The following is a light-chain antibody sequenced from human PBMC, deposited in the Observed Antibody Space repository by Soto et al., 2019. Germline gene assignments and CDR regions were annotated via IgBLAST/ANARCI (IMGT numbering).Light chain of an antibody. CDR2: ATS. J-gene: IGKJ4*01. Sequence: DIQLTPSPYSVSASFGARVTITCRESQAIGDWLAWYQQKPGKAPNLLVYATSTLQSGVPSRFSGRGSETEFSLTISRLQPEDFATYYCQQADISQLTFGGGTRVEI. CDR3: QQADISQLT. V-gene: IGKV1-12*01. CDR1: QAIGDW.